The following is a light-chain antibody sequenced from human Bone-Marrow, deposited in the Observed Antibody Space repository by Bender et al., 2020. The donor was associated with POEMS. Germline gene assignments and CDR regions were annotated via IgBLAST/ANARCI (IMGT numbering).Light chain of an antibody. Sequence: QSALTQPASVSGSPGQSITISCTGTSSDVGSWNHVSWYQQHPGTAPILIIYEVNERPSGVSNRFAGSKSGNTASLRISGLQAEEEADYYCSSYAGSYIYVFGSGTKV. CDR3: SSYAGSYIYV. CDR2: EVN. V-gene: IGLV2-23*02. J-gene: IGLJ1*01. CDR1: SSDVGSWNH.